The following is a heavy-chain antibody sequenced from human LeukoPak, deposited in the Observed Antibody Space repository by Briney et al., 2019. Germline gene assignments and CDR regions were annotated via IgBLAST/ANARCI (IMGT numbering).Heavy chain of an antibody. J-gene: IGHJ6*03. CDR2: INHSGST. V-gene: IGHV4-34*01. CDR1: GGSFSGYY. Sequence: AETLSLTCAVYGGSFSGYYWSWIRQPPGKGLEWIGEINHSGSTNYNPSLKSRVTISVDTSKNQFSLKLSSVTAADTAVYYCASLRVGSSFGYQYYIDVWGKGTTVTVSS. D-gene: IGHD6-13*01. CDR3: ASLRVGSSFGYQYYIDV.